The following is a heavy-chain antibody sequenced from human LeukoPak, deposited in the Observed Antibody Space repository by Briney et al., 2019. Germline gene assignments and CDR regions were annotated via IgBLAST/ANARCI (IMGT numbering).Heavy chain of an antibody. CDR1: GFTFSSYE. Sequence: GGSLRLSCAASGFTFSSYEMNWVRQAPGKGLEWVSVIYSGGSTYYTDSVKGRFTISRDNSKKTLYLQMNSLRADDTAVYYCARVYYGSGSLHYYYYYMDVWGKGTTVTISS. CDR3: ARVYYGSGSLHYYYYYMDV. V-gene: IGHV3-53*01. D-gene: IGHD3-10*01. J-gene: IGHJ6*03. CDR2: IYSGGST.